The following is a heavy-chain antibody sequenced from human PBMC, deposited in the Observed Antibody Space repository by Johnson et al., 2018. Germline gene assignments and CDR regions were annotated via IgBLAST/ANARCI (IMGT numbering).Heavy chain of an antibody. CDR1: GFTFSNYA. V-gene: IGHV3-23*01. CDR2: IDPSGSDT. J-gene: IGHJ4*02. Sequence: EVQLLESGGGLVQPGGSLRLSCITSGFTFSNYAMTWVRQGSGKGLGWVSSIDPSGSDTYYADSVKGRFTVSRDTSRNTLYLQRNSLRADDTAVYYRANRIESSSSTADFDYWGQGTLVNDSS. D-gene: IGHD6-6*01. CDR3: ANRIESSSSTADFDY.